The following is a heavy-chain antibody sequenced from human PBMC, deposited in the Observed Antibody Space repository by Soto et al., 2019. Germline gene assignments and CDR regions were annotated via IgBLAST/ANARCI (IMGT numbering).Heavy chain of an antibody. D-gene: IGHD1-1*01. CDR1: GLTISGKKY. CDR2: LYDVDGS. CDR3: ATWHEREHAFDV. V-gene: IGHV3-53*01. J-gene: IGHJ3*01. Sequence: DVQLVESGGGLIQPGESLRLSCAAFGLTISGKKYVAWVRQAPGQGLEWVSALYDVDGSFYADSVTGRCTTSSDSSKTTVYLQMNDLRPAHTAVYYCATWHEREHAFDVWGQGTTVTISS.